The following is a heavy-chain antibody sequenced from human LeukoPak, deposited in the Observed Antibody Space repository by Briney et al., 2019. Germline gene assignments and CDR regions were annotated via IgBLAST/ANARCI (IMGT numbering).Heavy chain of an antibody. V-gene: IGHV4-59*01. CDR3: ARGFYSYGYYFDY. Sequence: SETLSLTCTISGGSTSSYYWSWIRQPPGKGLEWIGYIQNSGSTYYNPSLKSRATISVDTSNNHFSLMLSSVTAADTAVYYCARGFYSYGYYFDYWGQGTLVTVSS. J-gene: IGHJ4*02. CDR1: GGSTSSYY. CDR2: IQNSGST. D-gene: IGHD5-18*01.